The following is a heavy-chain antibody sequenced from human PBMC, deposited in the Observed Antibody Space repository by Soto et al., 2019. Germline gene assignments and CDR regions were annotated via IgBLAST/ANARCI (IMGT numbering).Heavy chain of an antibody. Sequence: QVQLQESGPGLVKPSQTLSLTCTVSGGSISSGGYYWSWIRQHPGKGLEWIGYIYYSGSTYYNPSLKSRVIISVAPSKNQFSLKLSSVTAADTAVYYCARVGAGGFGELLALDYWGQGTLVTVSS. D-gene: IGHD3-10*01. CDR2: IYYSGST. J-gene: IGHJ4*02. V-gene: IGHV4-31*03. CDR3: ARVGAGGFGELLALDY. CDR1: GGSISSGGYY.